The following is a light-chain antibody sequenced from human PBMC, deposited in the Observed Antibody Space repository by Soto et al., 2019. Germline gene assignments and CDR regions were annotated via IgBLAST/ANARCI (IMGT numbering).Light chain of an antibody. CDR2: GAS. Sequence: EVVLTQSPGTLSLSPGERAILSCRASQSVNSRYLAWYQQKHGQAPRLLISGASTRATGVPDRFSGSGSGTDFTLIIIRLEAEDFAVYYCQHYDSAPLTFGGGTKVEI. CDR3: QHYDSAPLT. J-gene: IGKJ4*01. V-gene: IGKV3-20*01. CDR1: QSVNSRY.